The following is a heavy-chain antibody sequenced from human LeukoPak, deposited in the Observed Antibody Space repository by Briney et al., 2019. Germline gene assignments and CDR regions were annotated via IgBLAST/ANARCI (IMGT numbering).Heavy chain of an antibody. Sequence: GASVKVSCKASGGTFSSYAISWVRQAPGQGLEWMGGIIPIFGTANYAQKFQGRVTMTRDMSTSTVYMELSSLRSEDTAVYYCARGETNGDYDYWGQGTLVTVSS. CDR1: GGTFSSYA. J-gene: IGHJ4*02. CDR3: ARGETNGDYDY. D-gene: IGHD4-17*01. CDR2: IIPIFGTA. V-gene: IGHV1-69*05.